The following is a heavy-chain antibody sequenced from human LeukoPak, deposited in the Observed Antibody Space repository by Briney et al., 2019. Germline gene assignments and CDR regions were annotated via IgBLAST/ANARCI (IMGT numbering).Heavy chain of an antibody. V-gene: IGHV4-30-4*01. CDR2: IYYSGST. CDR1: GGSISSGDYY. J-gene: IGHJ6*03. Sequence: SETLSLTCTVSGGSISSGDYYWSWLRQPPGKGLEWIGYIYYSGSTYYNPSLKSRVTISVDTSKNQFSLKLSSVTAADTAVYYCARVVVFGVVSSDYYYYYMDVWGKGTTVTVSS. CDR3: ARVVVFGVVSSDYYYYYMDV. D-gene: IGHD3-3*01.